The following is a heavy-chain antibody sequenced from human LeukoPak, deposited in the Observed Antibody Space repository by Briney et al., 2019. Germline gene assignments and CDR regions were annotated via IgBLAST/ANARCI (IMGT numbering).Heavy chain of an antibody. CDR1: GYRFTSYW. D-gene: IGHD2-15*01. CDR3: ASLYCSGGSCYPTDAFDI. J-gene: IGHJ3*02. Sequence: GESLKISCKVSGYRFTSYWIGWVRQMPGKGLEYMGIIYPGDSDTRYSPSFQGQVTISADKSISTAYLQWSSLKASDTAMYYCASLYCSGGSCYPTDAFDIWGQGTMVTVSS. CDR2: IYPGDSDT. V-gene: IGHV5-51*01.